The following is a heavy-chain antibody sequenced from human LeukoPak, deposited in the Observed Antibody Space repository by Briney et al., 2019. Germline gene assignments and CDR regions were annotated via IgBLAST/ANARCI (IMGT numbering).Heavy chain of an antibody. Sequence: SGGSLRLSCAASGFTVNSNYMSWVRQAPGEGLVWVSVIYSGGSTYYADSVKGRFTISRDNSKNTLYLQMNSLRAEDTAVYYCARDGPFDYWGQGNLVTVSS. V-gene: IGHV3-53*01. CDR2: IYSGGST. CDR1: GFTVNSNY. J-gene: IGHJ4*02. CDR3: ARDGPFDY.